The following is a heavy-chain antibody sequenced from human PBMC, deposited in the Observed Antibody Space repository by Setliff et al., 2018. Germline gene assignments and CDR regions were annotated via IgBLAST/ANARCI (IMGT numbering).Heavy chain of an antibody. CDR1: GGSFSGYY. CDR3: ARRTLWIWGPGYAY. CDR2: INHSGST. Sequence: SETLSLTCAVYGGSFSGYYWSWIRQPPGKGLGWIGEINHSGSTNYNPSLKSRVTISVDTSKNQFSLKLSSVTAADTAVYYCARRTLWIWGPGYAYWGQGTLVTVSS. D-gene: IGHD3-16*01. V-gene: IGHV4-34*01. J-gene: IGHJ4*02.